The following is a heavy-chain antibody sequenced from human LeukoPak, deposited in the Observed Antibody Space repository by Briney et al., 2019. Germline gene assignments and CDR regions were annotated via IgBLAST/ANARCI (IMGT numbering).Heavy chain of an antibody. J-gene: IGHJ4*02. CDR1: GYTFTSYG. Sequence: GASVNVSCKSSGYTFTSYGISWVRQAPGQGLEWMGWISAYNGNTNYAQKLQGRVTMTTDTSTSTAYMELRSLRSDDTAVYYCARDGRILMWELLTSRGFDYWGQGTLVTVSS. V-gene: IGHV1-18*01. CDR2: ISAYNGNT. D-gene: IGHD1-26*01. CDR3: ARDGRILMWELLTSRGFDY.